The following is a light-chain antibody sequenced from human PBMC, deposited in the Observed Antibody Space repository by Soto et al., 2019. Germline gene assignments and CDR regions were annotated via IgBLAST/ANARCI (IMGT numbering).Light chain of an antibody. CDR3: GSWDSSLSAYV. CDR2: DDN. CDR1: SSNIGGNS. J-gene: IGLJ1*01. V-gene: IGLV1-51*01. Sequence: QSVLTRPPSVSAAPGQKATISCSGSSSNIGGNSVSWYQQLPGTAPKLLIYDDNKRPSGIPDRFSGSKSGTSATLGITGFQTGDEADYYCGSWDSSLSAYVFGTGTKVTV.